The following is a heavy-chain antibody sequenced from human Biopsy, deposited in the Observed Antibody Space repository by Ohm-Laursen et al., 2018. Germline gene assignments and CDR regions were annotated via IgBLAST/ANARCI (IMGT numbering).Heavy chain of an antibody. Sequence: TQTLTLTSAFSGFSLTSRGEGVGWLRQPPGKAPEWLALIYWDDDKFYNPSLESRLTITKDTSKNQVLLIMTNMDPVDTATHFCVHRRMTPSEFDYWGQGTLVTVSS. CDR3: VHRRMTPSEFDY. J-gene: IGHJ4*02. V-gene: IGHV2-5*02. CDR2: IYWDDDK. CDR1: GFSLTSRGEG.